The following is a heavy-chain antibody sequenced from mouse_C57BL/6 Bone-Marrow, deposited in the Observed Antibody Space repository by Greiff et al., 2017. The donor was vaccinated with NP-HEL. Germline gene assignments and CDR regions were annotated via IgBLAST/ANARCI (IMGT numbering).Heavy chain of an antibody. CDR2: IWGVGST. J-gene: IGHJ3*01. CDR3: PSGRFWFAH. Sequence: VQLQQSGPGLVAPSQSLSITCTVSGFSLTSYGVDWVRQSPGKGLEWLGVIWGVGSTNYNSALKSRLSISKDNSKRQVFLKMNSLQTDYTAMYLCPSGRFWFAHWRQGSLVSVSA. CDR1: GFSLTSYG. V-gene: IGHV2-6*01.